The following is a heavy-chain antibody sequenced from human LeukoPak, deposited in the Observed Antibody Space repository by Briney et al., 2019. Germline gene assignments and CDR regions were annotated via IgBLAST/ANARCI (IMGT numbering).Heavy chain of an antibody. Sequence: PSETLSLTCAVYGGSFSGYYWSWIRQTPGKGLEWIGEINHSGSTNYNPSLKSRVTISVDTSKNQFSLKLSSVTAADTAVYYCARGGVGAWAQKYFQHWGQGTLVTVSS. CDR1: GGSFSGYY. CDR3: ARGGVGAWAQKYFQH. V-gene: IGHV4-34*01. J-gene: IGHJ1*01. D-gene: IGHD1-26*01. CDR2: INHSGST.